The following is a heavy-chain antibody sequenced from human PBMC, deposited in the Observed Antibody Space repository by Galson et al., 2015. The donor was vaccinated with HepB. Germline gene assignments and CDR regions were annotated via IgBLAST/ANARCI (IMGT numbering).Heavy chain of an antibody. V-gene: IGHV3-23*01. CDR3: AGHYVWGTYRSADLRY. CDR2: ISGSGGST. J-gene: IGHJ4*02. D-gene: IGHD3-16*02. CDR1: GFTFSSYA. Sequence: SLRLSCAASGFTFSSYAMSWVRQAPGKGLEWVSTISGSGGSTYYADSVKGRFTISRDNSKNTLHLQMNSLRAEDTAVYYCAGHYVWGTYRSADLRYWGQGTLVTVSS.